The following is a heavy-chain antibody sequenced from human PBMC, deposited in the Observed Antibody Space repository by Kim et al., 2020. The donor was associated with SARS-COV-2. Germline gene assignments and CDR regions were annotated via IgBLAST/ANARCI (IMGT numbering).Heavy chain of an antibody. D-gene: IGHD3-16*02. Sequence: GGSLRLSCAASGFTFRSFDMHWVRQAPGKGLEWVALIWYDGSNKYYADSVKGRFTISRDNSKNTLYLQRNSLRAEDTAVYYCARDRMITFGGVIAHMYYLDYWGQGTLVTVSS. CDR2: IWYDGSNK. CDR3: ARDRMITFGGVIAHMYYLDY. J-gene: IGHJ4*02. CDR1: GFTFRSFD. V-gene: IGHV3-33*01.